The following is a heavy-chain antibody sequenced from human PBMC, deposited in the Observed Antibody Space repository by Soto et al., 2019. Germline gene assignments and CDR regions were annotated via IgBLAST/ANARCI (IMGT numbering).Heavy chain of an antibody. Sequence: GASVKVSCKASGYTFTGYYMHWVRQAPGQGLEWMGWINPNSGGTNYAQKFQGWVTMTRDTSISTAYMELSRLRSDDTAVYYCASNTNYDILTGHLDYWGQGTLVTVSS. CDR1: GYTFTGYY. V-gene: IGHV1-2*04. D-gene: IGHD3-9*01. CDR3: ASNTNYDILTGHLDY. J-gene: IGHJ4*02. CDR2: INPNSGGT.